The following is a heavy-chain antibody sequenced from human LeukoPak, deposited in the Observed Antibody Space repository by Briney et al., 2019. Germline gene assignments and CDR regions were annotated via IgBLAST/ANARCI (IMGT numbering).Heavy chain of an antibody. CDR1: GDSFSSNSAA. CDR2: TYYRSKWYN. V-gene: IGHV6-1*01. D-gene: IGHD5-12*01. CDR3: ARGIGGYDSAWIHYYYGMDV. J-gene: IGHJ6*02. Sequence: SQTLSLTCAISGDSFSSNSAAWNWIRQSPSRGLEWLGRTYYRSKWYNDYAVSVKSRITINPDTSKNQFSLQLNSVTPEDTAVYYCARGIGGYDSAWIHYYYGMDVWSQGTTVTVSS.